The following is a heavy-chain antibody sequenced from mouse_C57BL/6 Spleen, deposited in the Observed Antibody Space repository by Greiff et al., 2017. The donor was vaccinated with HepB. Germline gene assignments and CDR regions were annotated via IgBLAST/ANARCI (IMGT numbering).Heavy chain of an antibody. J-gene: IGHJ4*01. CDR1: GYAFSSSW. CDR2: IYPGDGDT. D-gene: IGHD2-5*01. V-gene: IGHV1-82*01. CDR3: ARSSYYSNPYYAMDY. Sequence: VQGVESGPELVKPGASVKISCKASGYAFSSSWMNWVKQRPGKGLEWIGRIYPGDGDTNYNGKFKGKATLTADKSSSTAYMQLSSLTSEDSAVYFCARSSYYSNPYYAMDYWGQGTSVTVSS.